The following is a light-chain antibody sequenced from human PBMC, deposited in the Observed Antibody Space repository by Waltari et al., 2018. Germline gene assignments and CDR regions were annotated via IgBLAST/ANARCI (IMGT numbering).Light chain of an antibody. CDR3: QQYYSTPPT. V-gene: IGKV4-1*01. Sequence: DIVITQSPDSLAMSLGERATLNCKSSQTVLYSSNNKNYLAWYQQKPGQPPKLLIYWASTRESGVPDRFSGSGSGTDFTLTISSLQAEDVAVYYCQQYYSTPPTFGQGTKVEIK. J-gene: IGKJ1*01. CDR1: QTVLYSSNNKNY. CDR2: WAS.